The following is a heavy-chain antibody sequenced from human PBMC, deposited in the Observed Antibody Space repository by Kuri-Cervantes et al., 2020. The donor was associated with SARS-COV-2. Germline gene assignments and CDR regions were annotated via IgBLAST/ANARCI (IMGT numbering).Heavy chain of an antibody. J-gene: IGHJ4*02. D-gene: IGHD6-19*01. CDR2: ISSSSSYI. V-gene: IGHV3-21*01. Sequence: GESLKISCAASGFTFNICRMIWVRQAPGKGLEWVSSISSSSSYIYYADSVKGRFTISRDNAKNSLYLQMNSLRAEDTAVYYCARNRGSGWPFFDYWGQGTLVTVSS. CDR3: ARNRGSGWPFFDY. CDR1: GFTFNICR.